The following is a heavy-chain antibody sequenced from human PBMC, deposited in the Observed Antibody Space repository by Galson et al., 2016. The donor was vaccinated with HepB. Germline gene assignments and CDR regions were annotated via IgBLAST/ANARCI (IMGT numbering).Heavy chain of an antibody. V-gene: IGHV3-9*01. Sequence: SLRLSCAASGFTFDDFAMHWVRQPPGKGLEWVSGISWNSANMAYADPVKGRFTISRDNAKQSLYLEMKSLRTEDTAFYFCAKAIRIAATGTTHFDSWGQGTLITVSS. D-gene: IGHD6-13*01. J-gene: IGHJ4*02. CDR3: AKAIRIAATGTTHFDS. CDR1: GFTFDDFA. CDR2: ISWNSANM.